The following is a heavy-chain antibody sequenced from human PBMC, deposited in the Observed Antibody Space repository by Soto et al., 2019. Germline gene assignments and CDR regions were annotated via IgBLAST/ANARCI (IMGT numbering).Heavy chain of an antibody. CDR3: AREIKLARGNFDY. CDR1: GFTFSSYG. Sequence: GGSLRLSCAASGFTFSSYGMHWVRQAPGKGLEWVAVIWYDGSNKYYADSVKGRFTISRDNSKNTLYLQMNSLRAEDTAVYYCAREIKLARGNFDYWGQGTLVTVSS. D-gene: IGHD6-6*01. CDR2: IWYDGSNK. J-gene: IGHJ4*02. V-gene: IGHV3-33*01.